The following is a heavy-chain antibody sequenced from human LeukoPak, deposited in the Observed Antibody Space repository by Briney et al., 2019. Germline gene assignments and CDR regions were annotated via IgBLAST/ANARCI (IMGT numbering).Heavy chain of an antibody. Sequence: GASVKVSCKVSGYTLTELSMHWVRQAPGKGLEWMGGFDPEDGETIYAQKFQGRVTMTEDTSTDTAYMELSSLRSGDTAVYYCATGGRTTAGPDAFDIWGQGTMVTVSS. J-gene: IGHJ3*02. V-gene: IGHV1-24*01. CDR1: GYTLTELS. CDR2: FDPEDGET. CDR3: ATGGRTTAGPDAFDI. D-gene: IGHD6-13*01.